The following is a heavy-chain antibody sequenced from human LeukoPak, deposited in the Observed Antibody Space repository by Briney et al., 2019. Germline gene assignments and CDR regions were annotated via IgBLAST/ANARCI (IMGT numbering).Heavy chain of an antibody. V-gene: IGHV3-74*01. CDR1: GFTFSNYW. Sequence: GGSLRLSCVASGFTFSNYWVHWVRQAPGKGLVWVSRIDTDGSSTSYADSVKGRFTISRDNTKNTLFLQMNSLSAEDTAVYYCANLHLRSWGQGTLVTVSS. D-gene: IGHD3-3*02. CDR2: IDTDGSST. CDR3: ANLHLRS. J-gene: IGHJ5*02.